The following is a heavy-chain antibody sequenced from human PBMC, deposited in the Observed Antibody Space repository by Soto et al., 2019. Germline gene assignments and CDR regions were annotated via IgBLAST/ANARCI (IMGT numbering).Heavy chain of an antibody. CDR1: GGSFSGDD. D-gene: IGHD3-3*01. CDR3: ARGGRTSVGVVIRYYYFDMDV. Sequence: LSRTPAADGGSFSGDDRSGIRQPPGKGLEWIGEINHSGSTNYNPSLKSRVTISVDTSKNQFSLKLSSVTAADTAVYYCARGGRTSVGVVIRYYYFDMDVWGQGITVT. CDR2: INHSGST. J-gene: IGHJ6*02. V-gene: IGHV4-34*01.